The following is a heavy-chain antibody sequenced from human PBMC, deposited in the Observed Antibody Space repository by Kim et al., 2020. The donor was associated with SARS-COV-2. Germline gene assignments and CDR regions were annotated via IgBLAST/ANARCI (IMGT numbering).Heavy chain of an antibody. CDR2: ISSSGSTI. CDR1: GFTFSSYE. D-gene: IGHD3-3*01. J-gene: IGHJ5*02. Sequence: GGSLRLSCAASGFTFSSYEMNWVRQAPGKGLEWVSYISSSGSTIYYADSVKGRFTISRDNAKNSLYLQMNSLRAEDTAVYYCARQLRITIFGVVENWFDPWGQGTLVTVSS. CDR3: ARQLRITIFGVVENWFDP. V-gene: IGHV3-48*03.